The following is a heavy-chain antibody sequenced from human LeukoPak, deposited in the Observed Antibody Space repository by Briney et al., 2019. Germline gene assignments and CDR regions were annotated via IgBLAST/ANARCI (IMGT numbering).Heavy chain of an antibody. CDR2: ITGSGDTT. CDR3: AKDRPYYDSSGYYHPTFDY. V-gene: IGHV3-23*01. J-gene: IGHJ4*02. CDR1: AFTFTSYA. Sequence: PGGSLRLSCADSAFTFTSYAMSWVRQAPGKGLEWVSAITGSGDTTYYAASVKGRFTISRGNSKNTLYLQMNSLRAEDTAVYYCAKDRPYYDSSGYYHPTFDYWGQGTLVTVSS. D-gene: IGHD3-22*01.